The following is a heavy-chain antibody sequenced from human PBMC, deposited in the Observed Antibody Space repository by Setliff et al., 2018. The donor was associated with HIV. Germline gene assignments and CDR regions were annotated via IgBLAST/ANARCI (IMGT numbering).Heavy chain of an antibody. CDR1: GGSFSGHY. CDR3: AGRAYGPLEH. D-gene: IGHD4-17*01. J-gene: IGHJ4*02. Sequence: TLSLTCAVYGGSFSGHYWSWIRQPPGKGPEWMGEINQSGSTNYNSSLRSRVTMSINLSKNQFSLKLTSVTAADTAVYYCAGRAYGPLEHWGQGNQVTVSS. CDR2: INQSGST. V-gene: IGHV4-34*01.